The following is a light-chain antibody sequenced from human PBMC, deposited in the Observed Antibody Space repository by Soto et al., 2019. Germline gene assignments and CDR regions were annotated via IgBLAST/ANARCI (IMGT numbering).Light chain of an antibody. Sequence: DIQMTQSPSTLSASVGDRVTITCRASQTINSYLAWYQQKPGKAPKLLIYTASTLQSGVPSRFSGRGSGTEFTLTISSLQPDDFATYYCQQRSNWPPITFGQGTRLEIK. CDR1: QTINSY. J-gene: IGKJ5*01. CDR2: TAS. CDR3: QQRSNWPPIT. V-gene: IGKV1-5*03.